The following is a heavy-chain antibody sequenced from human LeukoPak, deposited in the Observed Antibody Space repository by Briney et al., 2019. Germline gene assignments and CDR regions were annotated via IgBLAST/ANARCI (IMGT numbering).Heavy chain of an antibody. CDR2: FDLEDGET. V-gene: IGHV1-24*01. Sequence: ASVKVSCKVSGYTLTELSMHWVRQAPGKGLEWMGGFDLEDGETIYAQKFQGRVTMTEDTSTDTAYMELSSLRSEDTAVYYCATYCTNGVCYSWFDPWGQGTLVTVSS. CDR3: ATYCTNGVCYSWFDP. D-gene: IGHD2-8*01. CDR1: GYTLTELS. J-gene: IGHJ5*02.